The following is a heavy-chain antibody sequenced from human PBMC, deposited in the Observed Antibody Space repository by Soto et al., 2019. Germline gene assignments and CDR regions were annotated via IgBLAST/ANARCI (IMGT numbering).Heavy chain of an antibody. J-gene: IGHJ3*02. CDR3: ARGREYGGISDAFAI. Sequence: QVQLVQSGAEVKKPGSSVKVSCKASGGTFSTSSINWLRQAPGQRPEWMGNILPIFGTADYAQKFQDRVTITAAKSTDTAYMELRSLFSEDTAVYYCARGREYGGISDAFAIWGQGTVVTVSS. D-gene: IGHD4-17*01. CDR2: ILPIFGTA. CDR1: GGTFSTSS. V-gene: IGHV1-69*14.